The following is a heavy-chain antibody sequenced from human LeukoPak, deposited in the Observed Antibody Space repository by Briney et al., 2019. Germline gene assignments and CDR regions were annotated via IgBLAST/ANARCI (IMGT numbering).Heavy chain of an antibody. Sequence: ASVKVSCKASGGTFSSYAISWVRQAPGQGLEWMGGIIPTFGTANYAQKFQGRVTITADESTSTAYMELSSLRSEDTAVYYCARDRTGSLDAFDIWGQGTMVTVSS. CDR1: GGTFSSYA. CDR2: IIPTFGTA. CDR3: ARDRTGSLDAFDI. V-gene: IGHV1-69*13. J-gene: IGHJ3*02. D-gene: IGHD3-10*01.